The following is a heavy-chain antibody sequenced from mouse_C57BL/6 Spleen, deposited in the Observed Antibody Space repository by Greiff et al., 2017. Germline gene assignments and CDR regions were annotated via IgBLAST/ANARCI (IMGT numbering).Heavy chain of an antibody. CDR2: IYPGDGDT. D-gene: IGHD1-1*01. V-gene: IGHV1-80*01. Sequence: QVQLQQSGAELVKPGASVKISCKASGYAFSSYWMNWVKQRPGKGLEWIGQIYPGDGDTNYNGKFKGKATLTADKSSSTAYMQLSSLTSEDSAVYFCARRTVAEDYAMDYWGQGTSGTGSS. CDR1: GYAFSSYW. CDR3: ARRTVAEDYAMDY. J-gene: IGHJ4*01.